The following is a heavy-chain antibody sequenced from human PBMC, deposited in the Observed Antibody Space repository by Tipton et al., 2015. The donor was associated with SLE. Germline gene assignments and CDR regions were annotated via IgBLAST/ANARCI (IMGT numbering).Heavy chain of an antibody. CDR3: ARGREGQNTGYDFDY. D-gene: IGHD5-12*01. CDR2: ISKDGRKK. J-gene: IGHJ4*02. V-gene: IGHV3-30*19. Sequence: RSLRLSCPASGFTFGDHAMNWVRQAPGKGLEWVALISKDGRKKYDTDSMKGRFTISRDNSKNTVFLQMNSLRTEDTALYYCARGREGQNTGYDFDYWGQGTLVTVSS. CDR1: GFTFGDHA.